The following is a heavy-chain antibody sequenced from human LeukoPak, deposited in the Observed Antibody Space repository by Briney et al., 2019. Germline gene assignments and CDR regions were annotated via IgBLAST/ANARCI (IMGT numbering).Heavy chain of an antibody. Sequence: SETLSLTCTVSGGSISNYYWSWIRQPPGKGLEFIGYIYYNGRADYNPSLKSRVTMSVDTSKNQFSLKLSSVTAADTAVYYCARGLVAPFAARLYYYYMDVWGKGTTVTISS. CDR1: GGSISNYY. J-gene: IGHJ6*03. V-gene: IGHV4-59*12. D-gene: IGHD5-12*01. CDR3: ARGLVAPFAARLYYYYMDV. CDR2: IYYNGRA.